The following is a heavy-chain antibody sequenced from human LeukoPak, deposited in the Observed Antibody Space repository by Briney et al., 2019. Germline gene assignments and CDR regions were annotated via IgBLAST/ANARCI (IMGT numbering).Heavy chain of an antibody. Sequence: SETLSLTCTVSGGSICSHYWNWIRQPPGKGLEWIGNIYYSGSTNYNPSLKSRLTISVDTSKKQFSLKLTSVTAADTAVYYCARGLRYFDYWGQGTLLTVSS. D-gene: IGHD2-21*01. CDR2: IYYSGST. J-gene: IGHJ4*02. CDR3: ARGLRYFDY. V-gene: IGHV4-59*11. CDR1: GGSICSHY.